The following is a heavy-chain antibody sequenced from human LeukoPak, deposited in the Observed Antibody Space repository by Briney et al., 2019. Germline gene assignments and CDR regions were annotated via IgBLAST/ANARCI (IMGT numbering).Heavy chain of an antibody. D-gene: IGHD3-3*01. CDR2: IHYSGST. V-gene: IGHV4-59*01. CDR3: ARDVGNFWSGYPNYYFDY. Sequence: SETLSLTCTVSGGSISTYYWNWIRQPPGKGLEWIGYIHYSGSTKYNPSLKSRVTISVDTSKNQFSLKLTSVTAADTAVYYCARDVGNFWSGYPNYYFDYWGQGTLVTVSS. CDR1: GGSISTYY. J-gene: IGHJ4*02.